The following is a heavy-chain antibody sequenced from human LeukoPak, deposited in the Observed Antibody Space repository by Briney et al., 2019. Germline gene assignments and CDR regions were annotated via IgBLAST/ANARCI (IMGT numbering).Heavy chain of an antibody. CDR2: ISSSSSTI. D-gene: IGHD2-2*01. Sequence: PGGSLRLSCAASGFTFSSYSMNWVRQAPGKGLEWVSYISSSSSTIYYADSVKGRFTISRDNAKNSLYLQMNSLRDEDTAVYYCGRDGGYCSSTSCYFYYGMDVWGQGTTVTFSS. CDR1: GFTFSSYS. J-gene: IGHJ6*02. V-gene: IGHV3-48*02. CDR3: GRDGGYCSSTSCYFYYGMDV.